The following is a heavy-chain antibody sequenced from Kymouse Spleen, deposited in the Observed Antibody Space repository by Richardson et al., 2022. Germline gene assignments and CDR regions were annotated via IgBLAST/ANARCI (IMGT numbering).Heavy chain of an antibody. CDR2: ISWNSGSI. D-gene: IGHD1-1*01,IGHD1-20*01. Sequence: EVQLVESGGGLVQPGRSLRLSCAASGFTFDDYAMHWVRQAPGKGLEWVSGISWNSGSIGYADSVKGRFTISRDNAKNSLYLQMNSLRAEDTALYYCAKAPNDRGFTWFDPWGQGTLVTVSS. J-gene: IGHJ5*02. CDR3: AKAPNDRGFTWFDP. CDR1: GFTFDDYA. V-gene: IGHV3-9*01.